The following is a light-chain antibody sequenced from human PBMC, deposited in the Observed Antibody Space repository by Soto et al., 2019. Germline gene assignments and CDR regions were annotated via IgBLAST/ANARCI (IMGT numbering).Light chain of an antibody. CDR1: SSDVGRYNY. Sequence: LTQPASVSGSPGQSITISCTGASSDVGRYNYVSWYQLHPGKAPKLIIYEVSNRPSGVSNRFSGSKSGNTASLTISGLRAEDEADYYCNSYASSTAYVFGTGTKVTVL. CDR3: NSYASSTAYV. J-gene: IGLJ1*01. CDR2: EVS. V-gene: IGLV2-14*01.